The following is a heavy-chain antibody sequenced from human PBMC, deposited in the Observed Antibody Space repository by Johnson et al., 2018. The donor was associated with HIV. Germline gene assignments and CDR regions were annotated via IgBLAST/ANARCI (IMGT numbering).Heavy chain of an antibody. Sequence: QVQLVESGGGVVQPGRSLRLSCADSGSTFSSYAMHWVRQAPGKGLEWVAVISYDGSNKYYADSVKGPFTISRDNSKNTLDLQMNRLRAQDTAVYYCARDWEGYAFDIWGQGTMVTVSS. D-gene: IGHD1-26*01. J-gene: IGHJ3*02. V-gene: IGHV3-30*04. CDR2: ISYDGSNK. CDR1: GSTFSSYA. CDR3: ARDWEGYAFDI.